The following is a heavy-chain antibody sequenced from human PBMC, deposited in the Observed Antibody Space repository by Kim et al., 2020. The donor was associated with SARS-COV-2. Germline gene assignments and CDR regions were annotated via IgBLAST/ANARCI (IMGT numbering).Heavy chain of an antibody. CDR2: INHSGST. Sequence: SETLSLTCAVYGGSFSGYYWSWIRQPPGKGLEWIGEINHSGSTNYNPSLKSRVTISVDTSKNQFSLKLSSVTAADTAVYYCARVRVVVVPAAMYYYYYGMDVWGQGTTVTVSS. V-gene: IGHV4-34*01. D-gene: IGHD2-2*01. CDR3: ARVRVVVVPAAMYYYYYGMDV. CDR1: GGSFSGYY. J-gene: IGHJ6*02.